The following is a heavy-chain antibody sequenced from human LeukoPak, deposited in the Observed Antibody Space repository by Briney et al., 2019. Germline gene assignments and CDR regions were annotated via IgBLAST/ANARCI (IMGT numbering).Heavy chain of an antibody. D-gene: IGHD3-22*01. V-gene: IGHV4-61*02. CDR3: GRDSQVYDSSGYYFGFDY. Sequence: SQTLSLTCTVSGGSISSGSYYWSWIRHPAGKGLEWIGRIYTSGSTNYNPSLKSRVTISVDTSKNQFSLKLSSVTAADTAVYYCGRDSQVYDSSGYYFGFDYWGQGTLVTVSS. CDR2: IYTSGST. CDR1: GGSISSGSYY. J-gene: IGHJ4*02.